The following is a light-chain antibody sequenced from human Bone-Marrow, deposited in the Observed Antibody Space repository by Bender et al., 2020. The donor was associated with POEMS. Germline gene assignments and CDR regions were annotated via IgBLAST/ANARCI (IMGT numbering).Light chain of an antibody. CDR2: GND. CDR3: AVWDDSLRGPV. J-gene: IGLJ3*02. CDR1: SSNIGSQI. Sequence: QSVLTQPPSASGTPGQRVIISCSGSSSNIGSQIVNWYQQFPGTAPKLLLYGNDQRPSGVPGRFSGSKSGASASLAIIGLQSEDEADYYCAVWDDSLRGPVFGGGTKLTVL. V-gene: IGLV1-44*01.